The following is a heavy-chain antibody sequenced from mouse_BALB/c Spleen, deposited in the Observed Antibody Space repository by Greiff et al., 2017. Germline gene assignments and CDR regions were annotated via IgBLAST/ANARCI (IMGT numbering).Heavy chain of an antibody. CDR3: ARQTGGYYDYDRFAY. J-gene: IGHJ3*01. V-gene: IGHV5-6*01. D-gene: IGHD2-4*01. Sequence: EVQLVESGGDLVKPGGSLKLSCAASGFTFSSYGMSWVRQTPDKRLEWVATISSGGSYTYYPDSVKGRFTISRDNAKNTLYLQMSSLKSEDTAMYYCARQTGGYYDYDRFAYWGQGTLVTVSA. CDR2: ISSGGSYT. CDR1: GFTFSSYG.